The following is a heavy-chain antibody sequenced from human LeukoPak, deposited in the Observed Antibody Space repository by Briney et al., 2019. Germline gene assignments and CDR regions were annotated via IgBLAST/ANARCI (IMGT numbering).Heavy chain of an antibody. D-gene: IGHD3-10*01. V-gene: IGHV3-30-3*01. Sequence: GGALRLSCAASGFTFRNYVIHWVRQAPGKGLEWVAVTSSDLNVKLYADSVKGRFTISRDNSRSTLYLQMNSLRPEDTAIYYCAREGYYGSGSPPSLYFDYWGQGTLVTVSS. J-gene: IGHJ4*02. CDR3: AREGYYGSGSPPSLYFDY. CDR1: GFTFRNYV. CDR2: TSSDLNVK.